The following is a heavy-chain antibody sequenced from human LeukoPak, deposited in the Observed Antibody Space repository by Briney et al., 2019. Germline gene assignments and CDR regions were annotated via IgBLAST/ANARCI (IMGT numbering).Heavy chain of an antibody. V-gene: IGHV3-48*03. CDR3: ARGIEEWLYLYY. J-gene: IGHJ4*02. D-gene: IGHD3-3*01. CDR1: GFTFSNHG. Sequence: PGGSLRLSCAASGFTFSNHGMQWVRQAPGKGLEWVSFISDSGNSISYTDSVKGRFTISRDNAKNSLYLQMDSLRAEDTAVYYCARGIEEWLYLYYWGQGALVTVAS. CDR2: ISDSGNSI.